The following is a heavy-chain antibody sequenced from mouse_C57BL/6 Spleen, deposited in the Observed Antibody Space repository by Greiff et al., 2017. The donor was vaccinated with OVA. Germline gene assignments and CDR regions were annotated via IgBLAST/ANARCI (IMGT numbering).Heavy chain of an antibody. CDR3: ARGIPDWYFDV. CDR2: INPSTGGT. Sequence: VQLKQSGPELVKPGASVKISCKASGYSFTGYYMNWVKQSPEKSLEWIGEINPSTGGTTYNQKFKAKATLTVDKSSSTAYMQLKSLTSEDSAVYYCARGIPDWYFDVWGTGTTVTVSS. J-gene: IGHJ1*03. V-gene: IGHV1-42*01. D-gene: IGHD5-1-1*01. CDR1: GYSFTGYY.